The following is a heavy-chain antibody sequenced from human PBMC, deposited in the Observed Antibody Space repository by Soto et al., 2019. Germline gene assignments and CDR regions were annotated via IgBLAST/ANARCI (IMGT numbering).Heavy chain of an antibody. D-gene: IGHD6-13*01. CDR3: AKERWAAAGTPTLDY. Sequence: EVQLLESGGGLVQPGGSLRLSCAASGFTFSSYAMSWVRQAPGKGLEWVSPISGGASSTYYADSVKGRFTISRDNSKNTLYLQMNSLRAEDTAVYYCAKERWAAAGTPTLDYWGQGTLVTVSS. CDR2: ISGGASST. CDR1: GFTFSSYA. V-gene: IGHV3-23*01. J-gene: IGHJ4*02.